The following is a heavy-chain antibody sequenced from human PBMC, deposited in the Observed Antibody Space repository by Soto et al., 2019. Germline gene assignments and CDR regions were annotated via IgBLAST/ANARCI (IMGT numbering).Heavy chain of an antibody. J-gene: IGHJ4*02. CDR3: AKEIAVAGPSYFDF. D-gene: IGHD6-19*01. CDR2: ISYDGST. CDR1: GFTFSSYG. V-gene: IGHV3-30*18. Sequence: GSLRLFCAASGFTFSSYGMHWVRQAPGKGLEWVAVISYDGSTYYADSVKGRFTISRDNSKNTLYLQMNSLRAEDTAVYYCAKEIAVAGPSYFDFWGQGTLVTVSS.